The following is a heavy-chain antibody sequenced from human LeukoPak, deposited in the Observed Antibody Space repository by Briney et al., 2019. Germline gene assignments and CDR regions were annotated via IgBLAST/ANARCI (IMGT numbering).Heavy chain of an antibody. CDR1: VLTFSSYS. V-gene: IGHV3-48*02. CDR3: ARNDPCDY. CDR2: ISSSSSTI. J-gene: IGHJ4*02. Sequence: QPGGTLRLPCAAWVLTFSSYSMMGARQAPGKGLVWVSYISSSSSTIYYADSVKGRHTISRDNDKNSLYLQMNSLRDEDTAVYYCARNDPCDYWGQRTLVTVS. D-gene: IGHD1-1*01.